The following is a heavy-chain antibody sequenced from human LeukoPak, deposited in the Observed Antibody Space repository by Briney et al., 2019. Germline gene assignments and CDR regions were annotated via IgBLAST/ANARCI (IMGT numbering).Heavy chain of an antibody. V-gene: IGHV4-34*01. J-gene: IGHJ6*02. CDR3: ASWYYPYYYYYGMDV. CDR1: GGSFSGYY. Sequence: SETLSLTCAVYGGSFSGYYWSWIRQPPGKGLEWIGEINHSGSTNYNPSLKSRVTISVDTSKNQFSLKLSSVTAADTAVYYCASWYYPYYYYYGMDVWGQGTTVTVPS. D-gene: IGHD1-7*01. CDR2: INHSGST.